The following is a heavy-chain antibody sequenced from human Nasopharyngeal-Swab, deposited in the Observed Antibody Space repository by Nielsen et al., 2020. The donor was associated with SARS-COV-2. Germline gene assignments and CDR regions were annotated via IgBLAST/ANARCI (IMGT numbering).Heavy chain of an antibody. D-gene: IGHD3-10*01. CDR3: AKERYSQGSGKYPRDFDY. Sequence: GESLKISCAASGFTFSSYGMHWVRQAPGKGLEWVAFIRYDGSNKYYADSVRGRLTISRDNSKNTLYLQMNNLRVEDTAVYYCAKERYSQGSGKYPRDFDYWGQGTLVTVSS. V-gene: IGHV3-30*02. CDR1: GFTFSSYG. J-gene: IGHJ4*02. CDR2: IRYDGSNK.